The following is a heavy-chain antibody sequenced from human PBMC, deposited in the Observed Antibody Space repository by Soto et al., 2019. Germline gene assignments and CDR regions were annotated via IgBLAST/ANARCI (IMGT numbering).Heavy chain of an antibody. J-gene: IGHJ6*02. V-gene: IGHV1-18*01. CDR3: AMVDVYVTTSPQDV. Sequence: QVQLVQSGAEVKNPGASVKVSCKASGYSFTRYGIGWARQAPGQGLEWMGWINAYNGNTNCAQNLQGRLTLTTDTSTTTAYMELRSLRSNDTAIYYCAMVDVYVTTSPQDVWGQGTTVTVSS. CDR1: GYSFTRYG. CDR2: INAYNGNT. D-gene: IGHD3-16*01.